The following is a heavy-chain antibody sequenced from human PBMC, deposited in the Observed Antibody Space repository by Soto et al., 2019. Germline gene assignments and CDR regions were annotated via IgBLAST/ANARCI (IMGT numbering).Heavy chain of an antibody. J-gene: IGHJ3*02. V-gene: IGHV5-51*01. CDR3: ARSPGIQLWYGFHAFDI. CDR1: GYSFTSYW. CDR2: IYPGDSDT. Sequence: GEPLKISCKGSGYSFTSYWIGWVRQMPGKGLEWMGIIYPGDSDTRYSPSFQGQVTISADKSISTAYLQWSSLKASDTAMYYCARSPGIQLWYGFHAFDIWGQGTMVTVSS. D-gene: IGHD5-18*01.